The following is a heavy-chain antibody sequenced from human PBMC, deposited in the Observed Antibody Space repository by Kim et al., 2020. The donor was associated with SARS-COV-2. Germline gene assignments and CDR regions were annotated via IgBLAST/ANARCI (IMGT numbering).Heavy chain of an antibody. V-gene: IGHV3-48*02. CDR1: GFTFSSYS. CDR2: ISSSSSTI. J-gene: IGHJ4*02. D-gene: IGHD6-13*01. Sequence: GGSLRLSCAASGFTFSSYSMNWVRQAPGKGLEWVSYISSSSSTIYYADSVKGRFTISRDNAKNSLYLQMNSLRDEDTAVYYCARDLRWQQLVTFIDYWGQGTLVTVSS. CDR3: ARDLRWQQLVTFIDY.